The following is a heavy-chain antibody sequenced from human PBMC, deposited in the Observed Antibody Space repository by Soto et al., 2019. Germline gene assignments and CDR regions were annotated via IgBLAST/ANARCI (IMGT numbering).Heavy chain of an antibody. Sequence: QVQLVQSGSEVRKPGASVKVSCKVSGYTFSTYDINWVRQAPGQGPEWMGRVSPNSGNTGYAQKCQGRPTRTRNTSISTAYMELSSLTSEDTAVYYCASWAGYSKWGQGTLVTVSS. CDR3: ASWAGYSK. V-gene: IGHV1-8*01. J-gene: IGHJ4*02. CDR2: VSPNSGNT. D-gene: IGHD3-22*01. CDR1: GYTFSTYD.